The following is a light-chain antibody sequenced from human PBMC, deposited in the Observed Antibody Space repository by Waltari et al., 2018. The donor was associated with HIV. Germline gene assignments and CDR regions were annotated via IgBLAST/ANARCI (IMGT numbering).Light chain of an antibody. J-gene: IGKJ4*01. Sequence: DIQMTQSPSSLSASVGDRVTITCRASQRISTYLKWFQQKPGKAPKLLIYAASSLQSGVPSRFSGSGSGTDFTLTISSLQPEDFATYYCQQSYSTPRALTFGGGTKVEIK. CDR3: QQSYSTPRALT. CDR2: AAS. V-gene: IGKV1-39*01. CDR1: QRISTY.